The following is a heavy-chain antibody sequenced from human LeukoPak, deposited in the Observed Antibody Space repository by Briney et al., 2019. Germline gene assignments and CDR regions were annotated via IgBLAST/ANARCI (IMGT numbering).Heavy chain of an antibody. J-gene: IGHJ4*02. V-gene: IGHV3-30*02. CDR2: IRYDGSSK. Sequence: GGSLRLSCAASGFTFSSYGMHWVRQAPGTGLEWVAFIRYDGSSKYYAASVKGRFAISKDNSKNTLYLQINSLRAEDTAVYYCAKDRSGYPFDYWGQGTLVTVSS. CDR1: GFTFSSYG. CDR3: AKDRSGYPFDY. D-gene: IGHD3-22*01.